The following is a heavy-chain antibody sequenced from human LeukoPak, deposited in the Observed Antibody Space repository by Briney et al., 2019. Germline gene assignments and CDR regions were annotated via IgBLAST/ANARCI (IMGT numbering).Heavy chain of an antibody. J-gene: IGHJ6*02. Sequence: SETLSLTCTVSGDSISDYYWSWVRQPPGKGLEWIGEMNHSGGTYYNPSLKSRVTISIAMSKNRFSLKLSSVTAADTAVYYCARPYDGPYGMDVWGQGTTVTVSS. CDR2: MNHSGGT. V-gene: IGHV4-34*01. CDR1: GDSISDYY. D-gene: IGHD2-8*01. CDR3: ARPYDGPYGMDV.